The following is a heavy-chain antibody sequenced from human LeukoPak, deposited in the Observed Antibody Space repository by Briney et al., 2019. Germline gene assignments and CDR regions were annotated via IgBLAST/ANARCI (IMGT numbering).Heavy chain of an antibody. CDR3: AKDFPHYYESSHGMDG. V-gene: IGHV3-48*03. Sequence: PGGSLRLSCAASGFSFGGYEMNWVRQAPGKGLEWVSYISTTGSTVYYADSVEGRFTISRDNDKNVLYLQMNSLRAEDAAVYYCAKDFPHYYESSHGMDGWGQGTTVTVSS. CDR1: GFSFGGYE. J-gene: IGHJ6*02. CDR2: ISTTGSTV. D-gene: IGHD3-22*01.